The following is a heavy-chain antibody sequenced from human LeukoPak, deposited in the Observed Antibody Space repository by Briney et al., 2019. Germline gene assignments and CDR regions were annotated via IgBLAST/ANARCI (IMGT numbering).Heavy chain of an antibody. CDR1: GFIFSDYG. J-gene: IGHJ4*02. Sequence: GGSLRLSCAVSGFIFSDYGFHWVRQAPGKGLEWVAVTRFDGSIKQYADSVKGRFTISRDDSKNTLYLQMNSLKSEDTAVYYCARWGGTRHYYFVYWGRETLVTVSS. CDR2: TRFDGSIK. CDR3: ARWGGTRHYYFVY. V-gene: IGHV3-33*01. D-gene: IGHD1-1*01.